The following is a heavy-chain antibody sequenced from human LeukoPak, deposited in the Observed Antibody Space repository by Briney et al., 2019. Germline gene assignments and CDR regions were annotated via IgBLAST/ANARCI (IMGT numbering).Heavy chain of an antibody. J-gene: IGHJ3*02. CDR3: ARHDFWSGLVDAFDI. V-gene: IGHV4-59*01. Sequence: SETLSLTCAVYGGSFSGYYWSWIRQPPGKGLEWIGFIYYTGSTNYNPSVKSRVTISVDTSKNQFSLKLSSVTAADTAVYYCARHDFWSGLVDAFDIWGQGTMVTVSS. CDR1: GGSFSGYY. CDR2: IYYTGST. D-gene: IGHD3-3*01.